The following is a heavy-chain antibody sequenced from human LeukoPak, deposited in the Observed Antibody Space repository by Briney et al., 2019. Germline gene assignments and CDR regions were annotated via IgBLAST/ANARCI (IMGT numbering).Heavy chain of an antibody. Sequence: GGSLRLSCAASGFTFSSYWMSWVRQAPGKGLEWVANIKQGGSEKYYVDSVKGRFTISRDNAKNSLSLQMNRLRAEDTAVYYCARDIYCSGGSCYPKKSGAFDIWGQGTMVTVSS. V-gene: IGHV3-7*01. D-gene: IGHD2-15*01. CDR3: ARDIYCSGGSCYPKKSGAFDI. CDR1: GFTFSSYW. J-gene: IGHJ3*02. CDR2: IKQGGSEK.